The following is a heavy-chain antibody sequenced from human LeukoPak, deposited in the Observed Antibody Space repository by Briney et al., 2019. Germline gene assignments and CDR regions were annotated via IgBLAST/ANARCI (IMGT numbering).Heavy chain of an antibody. J-gene: IGHJ4*02. Sequence: GGSLRPSCAASGFTFSSYSMNWVRQAPGKGLEWVSSISSSSSYIYYADSVKGRFTISRDNAKNSLYLQMNSLRAEDTAVYYCARDRRYSVGGVDYWGQGTLVTVSS. CDR2: ISSSSSYI. D-gene: IGHD6-13*01. CDR3: ARDRRYSVGGVDY. CDR1: GFTFSSYS. V-gene: IGHV3-21*01.